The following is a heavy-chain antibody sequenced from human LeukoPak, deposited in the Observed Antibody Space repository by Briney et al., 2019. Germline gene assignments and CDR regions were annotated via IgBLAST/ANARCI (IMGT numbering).Heavy chain of an antibody. Sequence: PSETLSLTCAVSGGSISSGGYSWSWIRQPPGKGLEWIGYIYHSGSTNYNPSLKSRVTISVDTSKNQFSLKLSSVTAADTAVYYCARESVSPQDAFDIWGQGTMVTVSS. CDR2: IYHSGST. J-gene: IGHJ3*02. CDR1: GGSISSGGYS. CDR3: ARESVSPQDAFDI. V-gene: IGHV4-30-2*01.